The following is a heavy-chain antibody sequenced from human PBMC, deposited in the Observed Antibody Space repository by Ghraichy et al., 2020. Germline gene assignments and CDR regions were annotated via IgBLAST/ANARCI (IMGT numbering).Heavy chain of an antibody. J-gene: IGHJ4*02. CDR2: IKQDGSEK. CDR3: ARIGPYYYDSSGYSQLRALRRFDY. D-gene: IGHD3-22*01. CDR1: GFTFSSYW. V-gene: IGHV3-7*03. Sequence: GESLNISCAASGFTFSSYWMSWVRQAPGKGLEWVANIKQDGSEKYYVDSVKGRFTISRDNAKNSLYLQMNSLRAEDTAVYYCARIGPYYYDSSGYSQLRALRRFDYWGQGTLVTVSS.